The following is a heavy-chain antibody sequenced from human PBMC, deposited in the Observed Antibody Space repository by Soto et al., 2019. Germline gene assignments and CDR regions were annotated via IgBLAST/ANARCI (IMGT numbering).Heavy chain of an antibody. CDR2: ISNSGNAM. J-gene: IGHJ6*02. Sequence: PGGSLRLSCEASGFTFSDHYMSWARQAPGKGLEWLSHISNSGNAMYYADSVKGRFTISRDNAKNSLYLQMNNLRAEDTAVYYCARDRQPSSYIGLDVWGQGTTVTVSS. CDR3: ARDRQPSSYIGLDV. CDR1: GFTFSDHY. D-gene: IGHD4-4*01. V-gene: IGHV3-11*01.